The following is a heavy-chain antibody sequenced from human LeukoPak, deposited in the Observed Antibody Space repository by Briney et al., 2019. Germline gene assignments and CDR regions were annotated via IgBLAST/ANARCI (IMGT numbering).Heavy chain of an antibody. CDR1: GYTFTGYY. D-gene: IGHD2-2*01. V-gene: IGHV1-2*02. CDR2: INPNSDGT. Sequence: ASVKVSCKASGYTFTGYYLHWVRQAPGQGLEWMGWINPNSDGTIYAQKFQGRVTLTRDSSISTAYMEVSTLRSDDTALYYCARVGALSAMVYWGQETLVTVSS. J-gene: IGHJ4*02. CDR3: ARVGALSAMVY.